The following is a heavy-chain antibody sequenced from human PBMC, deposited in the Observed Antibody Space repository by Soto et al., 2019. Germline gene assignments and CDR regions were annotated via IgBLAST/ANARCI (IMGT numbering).Heavy chain of an antibody. J-gene: IGHJ5*02. V-gene: IGHV4-4*02. CDR1: GGSISSSNW. Sequence: PSETLSLTCAVSGGSISSSNWWSWVRQPPGKGLEWVGYIYYGGSTSYNPSLKSRVTISLETSKSQFSLRLSSVTAADPAVYYCARRGEYYQSLNPGGPGTLVTVS. CDR2: IYYGGST. CDR3: ARRGEYYQSLNP. D-gene: IGHD2-2*01.